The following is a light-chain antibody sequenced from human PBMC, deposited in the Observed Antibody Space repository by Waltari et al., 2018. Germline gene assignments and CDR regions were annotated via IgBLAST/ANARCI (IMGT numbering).Light chain of an antibody. J-gene: IGKJ1*01. CDR3: QQYNSYPWT. Sequence: DIQMTQSPSTLSASVGDRVTNTCRASQSVSNWMAWYQQKPGKAPNLLIYKASSLEGGVPSRFSGSGSGTEFTLTISSLQPDDFATYYCQQYNSYPWTFGQGTKVEIK. CDR1: QSVSNW. CDR2: KAS. V-gene: IGKV1-5*03.